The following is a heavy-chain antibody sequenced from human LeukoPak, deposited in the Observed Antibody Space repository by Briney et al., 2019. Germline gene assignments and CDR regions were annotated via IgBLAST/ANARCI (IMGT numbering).Heavy chain of an antibody. CDR3: ARHLAAHPHCDY. CDR1: GGSISSYY. CDR2: IYYSGST. D-gene: IGHD6-6*01. Sequence: PSETLSLTCTVSGGSISSYYWSWIRQPPGKGLEWIGYIYYSGSTNYNPSLKSRVTISVDTSKNQFSLKLSSVTAADTAVYYCARHLAAHPHCDYWGQGTLVTVSS. J-gene: IGHJ4*02. V-gene: IGHV4-59*01.